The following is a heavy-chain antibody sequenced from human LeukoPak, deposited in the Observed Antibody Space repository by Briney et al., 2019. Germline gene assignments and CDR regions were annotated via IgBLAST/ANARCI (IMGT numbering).Heavy chain of an antibody. J-gene: IGHJ6*03. D-gene: IGHD3-10*01. V-gene: IGHV3-73*01. CDR3: THDSGRESYYYYYYMDV. CDR2: IRSKANSYAT. CDR1: GFTFSGSA. Sequence: PGGSLRLSCAASGFTFSGSAMHGVPQASGKGLEWVGRIRSKANSYATAYAASVKGRFTISRDDSKNTAYLQMNSLKTEDTAVYYCTHDSGRESYYYYYYMDVWGKGTTVTVSS.